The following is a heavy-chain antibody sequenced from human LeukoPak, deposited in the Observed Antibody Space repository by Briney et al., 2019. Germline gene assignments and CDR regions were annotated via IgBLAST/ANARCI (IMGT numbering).Heavy chain of an antibody. CDR3: ARDNARLIVVVPAANDY. J-gene: IGHJ4*02. Sequence: GGSLRLSCAASGFTVSSNYMSWVRQAPGKGLEWVSVIYSGGSTYYADSVKGRFTISRDNSKNTLYLQMNSLRAEDTAVYYCARDNARLIVVVPAANDYWGQGTLVTVSS. CDR2: IYSGGST. V-gene: IGHV3-53*01. D-gene: IGHD2-2*01. CDR1: GFTVSSNY.